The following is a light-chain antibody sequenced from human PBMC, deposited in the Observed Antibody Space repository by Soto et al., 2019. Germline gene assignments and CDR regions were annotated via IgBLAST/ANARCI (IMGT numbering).Light chain of an antibody. V-gene: IGKV1-39*01. J-gene: IGKJ4*01. CDR1: QTIRKS. CDR2: GAS. Sequence: DIQMTQSPSSLSASVGDTISITCRSFQTIRKSLNWYQQRPGKAPKLLILGASSLHNGVPPRFSGLGSGTHFTLTISSLQPEDFATYYCQQVNNFPLTFGGGTKVAIK. CDR3: QQVNNFPLT.